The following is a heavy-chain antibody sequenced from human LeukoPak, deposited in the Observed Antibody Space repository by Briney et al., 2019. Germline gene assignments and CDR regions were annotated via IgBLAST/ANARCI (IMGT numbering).Heavy chain of an antibody. CDR3: ARDPVVVVAATHYYYGMDV. J-gene: IGHJ6*02. CDR2: IIPIFGTA. V-gene: IGHV1-69*13. Sequence: SVKVSCKASGGTFISYAISWVRQAPGQGLEWMGGIIPIFGTANYAQKFQGRVTITADESTSTAYMELSSLRSEDTAVYYCARDPVVVVAATHYYYGMDVWGQGTTVTVSS. D-gene: IGHD2-15*01. CDR1: GGTFISYA.